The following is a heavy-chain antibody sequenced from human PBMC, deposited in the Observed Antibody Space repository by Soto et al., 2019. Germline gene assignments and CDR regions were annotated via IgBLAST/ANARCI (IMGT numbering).Heavy chain of an antibody. D-gene: IGHD3-10*01. J-gene: IGHJ4*02. V-gene: IGHV3-7*01. CDR3: VRDRGGDFFDY. CDR2: IKQDGSEK. Sequence: GGSLRLSCAASGFSFSSYWMRWVRQAPGKGLEWVARIKQDGSEKYYVESVKGRFTVSRDNAKNSMYLQMNSLRAEDTAVYYCVRDRGGDFFDYWGQGTLVTVSS. CDR1: GFSFSSYW.